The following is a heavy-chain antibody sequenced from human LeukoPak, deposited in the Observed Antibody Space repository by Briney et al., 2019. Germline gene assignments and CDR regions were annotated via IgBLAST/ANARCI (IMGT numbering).Heavy chain of an antibody. D-gene: IGHD1-7*01. CDR1: GGSFSGYY. CDR2: INHSGST. CDR3: AREEGYEWNYVGWFVP. Sequence: SETLSLTCAVSGGSFSGYYWSWIRQPPGKGLEWIGEINHSGSTTYHPSLKSRVTISVDTSKNQFSLRLSSVTAADTAVYYCAREEGYEWNYVGWFVPWGQGTLVTVSS. V-gene: IGHV4-34*01. J-gene: IGHJ5*02.